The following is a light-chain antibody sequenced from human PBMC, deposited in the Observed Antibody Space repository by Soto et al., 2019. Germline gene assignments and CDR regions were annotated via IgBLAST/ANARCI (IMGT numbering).Light chain of an antibody. CDR1: QSTSSW. CDR3: QQYSSYSYT. Sequence: DIQMTQSPSTLSASVGDRVTITCRASQSTSSWLAWYQQKPGKAPKLLIYKTSTLESGVPSRFSGSGGGTDFSLPIGCLEPDDFATYYCQQYSSYSYTFGQGTKVEIK. CDR2: KTS. J-gene: IGKJ2*01. V-gene: IGKV1-5*03.